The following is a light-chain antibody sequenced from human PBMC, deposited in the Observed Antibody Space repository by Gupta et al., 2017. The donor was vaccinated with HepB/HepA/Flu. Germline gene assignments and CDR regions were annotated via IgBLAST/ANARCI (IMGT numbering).Light chain of an antibody. CDR2: EVT. CDR1: STDIGAYNL. J-gene: IGLJ2*01. Sequence: QSALTQPASVSGSRGQSITMSCTGTSTDIGAYNLVSWYQQLRGKAPTLIIYEVTKRPSGVSDRFSGSKSGNTASLTISGLQAQDEAQYYCCSYAGNSGLTFGGGTRLTVL. V-gene: IGLV2-23*02. CDR3: CSYAGNSGLT.